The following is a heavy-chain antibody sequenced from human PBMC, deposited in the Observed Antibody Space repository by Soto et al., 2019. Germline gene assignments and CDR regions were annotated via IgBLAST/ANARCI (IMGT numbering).Heavy chain of an antibody. Sequence: SETLSLTCTVSGGSISSSSYYWGWIRQPPGKGLEWIGSIYYSGSTYYNPSLKSRVTISVDTSKNQFSLKLSSVTAADTAVYYCARRAGYFDWFFDYWGQGTLVTVSS. CDR2: IYYSGST. D-gene: IGHD3-9*01. CDR1: GGSISSSSYY. CDR3: ARRAGYFDWFFDY. V-gene: IGHV4-39*01. J-gene: IGHJ4*02.